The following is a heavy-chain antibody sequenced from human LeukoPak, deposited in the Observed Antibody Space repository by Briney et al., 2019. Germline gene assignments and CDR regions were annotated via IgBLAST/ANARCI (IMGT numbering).Heavy chain of an antibody. CDR2: ISSSSTI. Sequence: GGSLRLSCAASGFTFSSYSMNWVRQAPGKGLEWVSYISSSSTIYYADSVKGRFTISRDNAKNSLYLQMNSLRAEDTAVYYCARDLTLTLFDYWGQGTLVTVSS. CDR3: ARDLTLTLFDY. CDR1: GFTFSSYS. D-gene: IGHD1-14*01. V-gene: IGHV3-48*04. J-gene: IGHJ4*02.